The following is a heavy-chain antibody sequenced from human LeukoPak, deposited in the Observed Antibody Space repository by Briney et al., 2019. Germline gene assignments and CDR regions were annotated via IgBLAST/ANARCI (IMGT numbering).Heavy chain of an antibody. V-gene: IGHV3-74*01. D-gene: IGHD3-22*01. Sequence: GGSLRLSCAASGFTFSSYWMHWVRQAPGKGLVWVSRINSDGSSTSYADSVKGRFTISRDNAKNTLYLQMNSLRAEDTAVYYCAPLTMIDASDIWGQGTMVTVSS. CDR3: APLTMIDASDI. J-gene: IGHJ3*02. CDR2: INSDGSST. CDR1: GFTFSSYW.